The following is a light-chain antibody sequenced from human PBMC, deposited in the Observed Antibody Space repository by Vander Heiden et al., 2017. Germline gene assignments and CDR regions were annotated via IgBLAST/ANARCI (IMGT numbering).Light chain of an antibody. CDR3: QQCYSTHNT. V-gene: IGKV1-39*01. CDR1: QSISSY. CDR2: AAS. J-gene: IGKJ3*01. Sequence: DIQMTQSPSSLSASVGDRVTITCRASQSISSYLNWYQQKPGKAPKLLIYAASSLQSGVPSRFSGSGSGTDFTLTISRLQPEDFATYYCQQCYSTHNTFGHGTKLDIK.